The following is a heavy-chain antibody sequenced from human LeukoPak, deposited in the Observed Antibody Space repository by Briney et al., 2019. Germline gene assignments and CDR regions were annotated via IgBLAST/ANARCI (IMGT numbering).Heavy chain of an antibody. CDR2: IKGDGSKI. CDR1: GFTFSEYW. Sequence: PGGSLRLSCGASGFTFSEYWMSWVRQAPGGGPEWVANIKGDGSKIYYVDSVKGRFTISRDNDKNSLYLQMNNLRVEDTAVYHCARDGSCFDFWGQGALVTVSS. D-gene: IGHD2-15*01. V-gene: IGHV3-7*01. J-gene: IGHJ4*02. CDR3: ARDGSCFDF.